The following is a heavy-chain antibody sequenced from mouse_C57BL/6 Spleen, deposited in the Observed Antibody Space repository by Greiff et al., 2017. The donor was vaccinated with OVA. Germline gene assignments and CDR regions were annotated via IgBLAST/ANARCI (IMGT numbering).Heavy chain of an antibody. CDR2: IWGVGST. V-gene: IGHV2-6*01. CDR3: ARRGTGRDEFAY. Sequence: VQVVESGPGLVAPSQSLSITCTVSGFSLTSYGVDWVRQSPGKGLEWLGVIWGVGSTNYNSALKSRLSISKDNSKSQVFLKMNSLQTDDTAMYYCARRGTGRDEFAYWGQGTLVTVSA. J-gene: IGHJ3*01. CDR1: GFSLTSYG. D-gene: IGHD4-1*01.